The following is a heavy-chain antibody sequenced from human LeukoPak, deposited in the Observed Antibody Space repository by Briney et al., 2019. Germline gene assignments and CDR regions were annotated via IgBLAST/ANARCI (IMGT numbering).Heavy chain of an antibody. CDR2: ISYHARDQ. CDR1: GFTFSSYA. CDR3: AAQPCSGGVCYLDY. J-gene: IGHJ4*02. D-gene: IGHD2-8*02. V-gene: IGHV3-30*04. Sequence: AGRSLRLSCAASGFTFSSYAMHWVRQAPGKGLEWVTVISYHARDQFYADSVKGRFTVSRDNSKNTLYLQMNSPRAEDSAVYYCAAQPCSGGVCYLDYWGQGTLVTVSS.